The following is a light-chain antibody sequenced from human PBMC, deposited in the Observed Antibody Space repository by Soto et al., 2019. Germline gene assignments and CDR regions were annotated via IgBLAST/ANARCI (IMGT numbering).Light chain of an antibody. J-gene: IGKJ1*01. CDR1: QTNSSW. CDR2: KAS. CDR3: RHYNSYSEA. Sequence: DIQMTQSPSTLSGSVGDRVTITCRASQTNSSWLAWYQQKPGKAPKLLIYKASTLKSGVPSRFSGSGSGTEFTLTISSLQPDDFATYYCRHYNSYSEAFGQGTKVDIK. V-gene: IGKV1-5*03.